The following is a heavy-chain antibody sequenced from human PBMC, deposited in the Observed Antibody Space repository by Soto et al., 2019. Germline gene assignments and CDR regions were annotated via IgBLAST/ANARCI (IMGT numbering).Heavy chain of an antibody. Sequence: QVQLQESGPGLVKPSQTLSLTCTVSGGSISSGGYYWSWIRQHPGKGLEWIGYIYYSGSTYYNPSLNSRVTISVDTSKNQFSLKLSSVTAADTAVYYCARGNPYYYYYYMDVWGKGTTVTVSS. CDR2: IYYSGST. V-gene: IGHV4-31*03. CDR1: GGSISSGGYY. CDR3: ARGNPYYYYYYMDV. J-gene: IGHJ6*03.